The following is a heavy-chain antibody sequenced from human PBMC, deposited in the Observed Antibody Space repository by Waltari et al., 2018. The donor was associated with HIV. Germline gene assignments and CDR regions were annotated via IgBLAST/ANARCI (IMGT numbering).Heavy chain of an antibody. V-gene: IGHV3-21*01. D-gene: IGHD5-12*01. CDR3: ARDEAEMATLTAFDI. Sequence: EVQLVESGGGLVKRGGSLRLSCAASRFTFCSYTLNWVPQAPGKGVEWVSSISSGSVYIYYADSVKGRFTISRDNAKNSLYLQMNSLRAEDTAVYYCARDEAEMATLTAFDIWGQGTMVTVSS. CDR2: ISSGSVYI. CDR1: RFTFCSYT. J-gene: IGHJ3*02.